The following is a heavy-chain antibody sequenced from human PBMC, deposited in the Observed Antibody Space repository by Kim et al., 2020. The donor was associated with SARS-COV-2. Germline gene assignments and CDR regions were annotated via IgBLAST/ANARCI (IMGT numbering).Heavy chain of an antibody. CDR3: ARGVPRAPDYYGMDV. Sequence: PSLNSRVTIPVDTSKNQFSLTLSSVTAADTAVYYCARGVPRAPDYYGMDVWGQGTTVTVSS. V-gene: IGHV4-39*01. J-gene: IGHJ6*02.